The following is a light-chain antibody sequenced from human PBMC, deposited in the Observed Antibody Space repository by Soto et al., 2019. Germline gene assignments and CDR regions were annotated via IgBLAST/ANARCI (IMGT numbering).Light chain of an antibody. CDR2: GAS. CDR1: QSVSSN. V-gene: IGKV3-15*01. Sequence: IVLTQAPATLSVSPGERSTLSCRASQSVSSNLAWYQQKPGHAPSVLIYGASTRATGIASRFSGSGSGTEFTLTISSLQSEDFAVYFCQQYHNWPTFGQGTKVDIK. CDR3: QQYHNWPT. J-gene: IGKJ1*01.